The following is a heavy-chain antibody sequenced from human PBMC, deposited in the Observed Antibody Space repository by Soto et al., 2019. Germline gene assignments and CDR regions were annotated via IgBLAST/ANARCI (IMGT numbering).Heavy chain of an antibody. J-gene: IGHJ4*02. CDR2: IYYSGST. V-gene: IGHV4-30-4*01. CDR1: GGSISSGDYY. CDR3: ARVRSGYYSFDY. D-gene: IGHD3-3*01. Sequence: TLSLTCTVSGGSISSGDYYWSWIRQPPGKGLEWIGYIYYSGSTYYNPSLKSRVTISVDTSKNQFFLKLSSVTAADTAVYYCARVRSGYYSFDYWGQGTLVTV.